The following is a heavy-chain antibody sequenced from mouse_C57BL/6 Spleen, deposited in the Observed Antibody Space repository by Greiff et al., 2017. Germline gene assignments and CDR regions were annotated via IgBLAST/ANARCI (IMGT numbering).Heavy chain of an antibody. J-gene: IGHJ4*01. CDR3: ARAQFITTVVANYAMDY. CDR1: GFSLTSYG. Sequence: VQLVESGPGLVQPSQSLSITCTVSGFSLTSYGVHWVRQSPGKGLEWLGVIWSGGSTDYNAAFISRLSISKDNSKSQVFFKMNSLQADDTAIYYCARAQFITTVVANYAMDYWGQGTSVTVSS. V-gene: IGHV2-2*01. CDR2: IWSGGST. D-gene: IGHD1-1*01.